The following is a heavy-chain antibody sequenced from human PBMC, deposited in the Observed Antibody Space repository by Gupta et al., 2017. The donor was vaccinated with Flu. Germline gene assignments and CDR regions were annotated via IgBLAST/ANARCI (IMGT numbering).Heavy chain of an antibody. CDR3: ARADVPYSVSEAFPS. D-gene: IGHD5/OR15-5a*01. J-gene: IGHJ4*02. V-gene: IGHV1-69*01. CDR2: IIPYLGTP. Sequence: QVQLMQSGAEIKKPGSSMKVSCKASGDSFSAFAATWVRQAPGRGLEWVGSIIPYLGTPNYAQEFQDRVTITADASTNTAFLEMRRLTPDDTAVYFCARADVPYSVSEAFPSWGQGTHVTVS. CDR1: GDSFSAFA.